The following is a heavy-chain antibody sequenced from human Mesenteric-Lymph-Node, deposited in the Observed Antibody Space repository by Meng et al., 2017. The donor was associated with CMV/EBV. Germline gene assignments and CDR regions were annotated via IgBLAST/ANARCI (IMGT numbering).Heavy chain of an antibody. CDR3: ARPFPSWQSPRLDPFGA. CDR1: GDSISSFYY. Sequence: LARREPGQGQGKPSVTLPLTCTVSGDSISSFYYWGWIRQPPGRGLEWIGSVHYTGSTYYSPSLKSRVTVSVDTSKNQFSLRLTSVTAADTAVYYCARPFPSWQSPRLDPFGAWGQGTLVTVSS. D-gene: IGHD6-19*01. V-gene: IGHV4-39*01. J-gene: IGHJ5*02. CDR2: VHYTGST.